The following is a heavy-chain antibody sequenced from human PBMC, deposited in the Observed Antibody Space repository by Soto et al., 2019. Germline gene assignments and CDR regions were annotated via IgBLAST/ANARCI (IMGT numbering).Heavy chain of an antibody. Sequence: SETLSLTCAVSGGSISIGGYSWSCIRQPPGKGLEWIGYIYHSGSTYYNPSLKSRVTISVDRSKNQFSLKLSSVTAADTAVYYCARGSEYYGSGSYYGLDYWGQGTLVTVSS. D-gene: IGHD3-10*01. CDR2: IYHSGST. CDR1: GGSISIGGYS. CDR3: ARGSEYYGSGSYYGLDY. V-gene: IGHV4-30-2*01. J-gene: IGHJ4*02.